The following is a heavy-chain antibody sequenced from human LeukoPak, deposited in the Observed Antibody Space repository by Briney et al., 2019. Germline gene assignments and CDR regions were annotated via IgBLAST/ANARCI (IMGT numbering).Heavy chain of an antibody. CDR1: GGSISSYY. V-gene: IGHV4-59*01. Sequence: SETLSLTCTVSGGSISSYYWSWIRQPPGKGLEWIGYIYYSGSTNYNPSLKSRVTISVDTSKNQSSLKLSSVTAADTAVYYCARSFTYYYDSSGDFFDYWGQGTLVTVSS. CDR3: ARSFTYYYDSSGDFFDY. J-gene: IGHJ4*02. D-gene: IGHD3-22*01. CDR2: IYYSGST.